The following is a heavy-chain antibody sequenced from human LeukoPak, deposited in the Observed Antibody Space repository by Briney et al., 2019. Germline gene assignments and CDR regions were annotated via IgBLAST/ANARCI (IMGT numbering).Heavy chain of an antibody. CDR3: ARTRDFTVTFDY. V-gene: IGHV1-46*01. CDR2: INPIGGST. Sequence: ASVKVSCKASGYTFTGYYMHWVRQAPGQGLEWMGIINPIGGSTSYAQKFQGRVTMTRDMSTSTVYMDLSSLRSEDTAVYYCARTRDFTVTFDYWGQGTLVTVSS. J-gene: IGHJ4*02. D-gene: IGHD4-17*01. CDR1: GYTFTGYY.